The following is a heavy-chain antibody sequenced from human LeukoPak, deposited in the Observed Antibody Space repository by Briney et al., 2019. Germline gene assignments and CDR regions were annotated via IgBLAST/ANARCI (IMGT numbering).Heavy chain of an antibody. CDR1: GGSISSTYYY. CDR3: ARQVTFGYAYAYYFDY. D-gene: IGHD3-16*01. CDR2: FHYSGSN. Sequence: PSETLSLTCTVSGGSISSTYYYWGWIRQPPGKGLEWIGNFHYSGSNSYNPSLKSRVTITIDTPKNKFSLRLSSVTAADTAVYYCARQVTFGYAYAYYFDYWGQGTLVTLSS. J-gene: IGHJ4*02. V-gene: IGHV4-39*01.